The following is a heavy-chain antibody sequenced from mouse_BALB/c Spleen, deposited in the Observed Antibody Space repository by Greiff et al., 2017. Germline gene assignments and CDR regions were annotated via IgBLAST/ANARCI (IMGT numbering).Heavy chain of an antibody. Sequence: EVNLVESGGGLVQPGGSRKLSCAASGFTFSSFGMHWVRQAPEKGLEWVAYISSGSSTIYYADTVKGRFTISRDNPKNTLFLQMTSLRSEDTAMYYCARDLPYAMDYWGQGTSVTVSS. CDR2: ISSGSSTI. J-gene: IGHJ4*01. CDR3: ARDLPYAMDY. D-gene: IGHD5-1*01. V-gene: IGHV5-17*02. CDR1: GFTFSSFG.